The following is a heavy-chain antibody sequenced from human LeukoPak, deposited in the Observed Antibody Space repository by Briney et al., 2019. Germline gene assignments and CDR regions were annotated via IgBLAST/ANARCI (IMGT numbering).Heavy chain of an antibody. Sequence: ASVKVSCKASGYTFTGYYMHWVRQATGQGLEWMGWMNPNSGNTGYAQKFQGRVTMTRNTSISTAYMELSSLRSEDTAVYYCARRWAIFGVPRKYYGMDVWGQGTTVTVSS. V-gene: IGHV1-8*02. CDR2: MNPNSGNT. D-gene: IGHD3-3*01. CDR1: GYTFTGYY. J-gene: IGHJ6*02. CDR3: ARRWAIFGVPRKYYGMDV.